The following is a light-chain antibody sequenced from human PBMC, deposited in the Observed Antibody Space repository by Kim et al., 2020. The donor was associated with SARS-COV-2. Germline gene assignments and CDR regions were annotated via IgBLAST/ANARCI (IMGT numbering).Light chain of an antibody. J-gene: IGLJ1*01. CDR1: SSDVGGWNY. CDR3: SSYAGSNTVV. Sequence: GRSVTVSCTGASSDVGGWNYVSWYQHHPGRAPKLMIYEVTRRPSGVPDRFSGSKSGNTASLTVSGLQAEDEADYYCSSYAGSNTVVFGTGTKVTVL. V-gene: IGLV2-8*01. CDR2: EVT.